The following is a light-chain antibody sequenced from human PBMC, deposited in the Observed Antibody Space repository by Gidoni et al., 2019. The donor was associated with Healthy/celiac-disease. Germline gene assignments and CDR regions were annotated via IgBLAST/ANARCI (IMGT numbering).Light chain of an antibody. CDR1: QSLLHSNGYNY. CDR2: LGS. Sequence: DIVMPQSPLSLPVTPGEPASISCRSSQSLLHSNGYNYLDWYLQKPGQSPQLLNYLGSKRASGVPDRFSCSGSGTDFTLKISRVEAEDVGVYYCMQALQTPYTFGPGTKVDIK. CDR3: MQALQTPYT. J-gene: IGKJ3*01. V-gene: IGKV2-28*01.